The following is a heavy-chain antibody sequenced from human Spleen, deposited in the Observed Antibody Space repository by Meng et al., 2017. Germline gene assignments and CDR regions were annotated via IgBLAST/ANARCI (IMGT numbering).Heavy chain of an antibody. Sequence: GESLKLSCVASGFIVRTSYMNWVRQAPGKGLEWVSLIYSGGSKYYADSVKGRFPISRDNSENTLYLQMNSLRAEDTAVYYCARDSSGYNHFDYWGQGTLVTVSS. CDR2: IYSGGSK. J-gene: IGHJ4*02. D-gene: IGHD3-22*01. V-gene: IGHV3-66*02. CDR1: GFIVRTSY. CDR3: ARDSSGYNHFDY.